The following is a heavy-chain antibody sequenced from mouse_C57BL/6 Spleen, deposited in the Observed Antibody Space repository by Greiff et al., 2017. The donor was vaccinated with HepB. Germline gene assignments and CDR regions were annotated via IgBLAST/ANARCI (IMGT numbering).Heavy chain of an antibody. D-gene: IGHD2-4*01. CDR3: TGGLRYYFDY. Sequence: EGKLVESGEGLVKPGGSLKLSCAASGFTFSSYAMSWVRQTPEKRLEWVAYISSGGDYIYYADTVKGRFTISRDNARNTLYLQMSSLKSEDTAMYYCTGGLRYYFDYWGQGTTLTVSS. V-gene: IGHV5-9-1*02. J-gene: IGHJ2*01. CDR1: GFTFSSYA. CDR2: ISSGGDYI.